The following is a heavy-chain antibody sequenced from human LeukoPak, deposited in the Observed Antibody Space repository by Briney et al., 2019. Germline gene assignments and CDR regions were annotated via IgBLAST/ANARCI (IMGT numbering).Heavy chain of an antibody. J-gene: IGHJ4*02. CDR2: INSDGSST. Sequence: GGSLRLSCAASGFTFSSYGMHWVRQAPGKGLVWVSRINSDGSSTSYADSVKGRFTISRDNAKNTLYLQMNSLRAEDTAVYYCARDHNDFWSGYYAKSASSYWGQGTLVTVSS. D-gene: IGHD3-3*01. V-gene: IGHV3-74*01. CDR3: ARDHNDFWSGYYAKSASSY. CDR1: GFTFSSYG.